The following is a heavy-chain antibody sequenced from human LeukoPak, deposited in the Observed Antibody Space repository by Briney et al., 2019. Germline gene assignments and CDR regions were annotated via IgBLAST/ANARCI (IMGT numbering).Heavy chain of an antibody. Sequence: GASVKVSCKASGYTFTDYFMHWVRQAPGQGLELMRWINPNSGGTHYAQKFQGRVTMTRDTSISTAYMELSRLRSDDTAVYYCARDPGYSSPRGDYWGQGTLVTVSS. J-gene: IGHJ4*02. CDR1: GYTFTDYF. V-gene: IGHV1-2*02. D-gene: IGHD5-18*01. CDR3: ARDPGYSSPRGDY. CDR2: INPNSGGT.